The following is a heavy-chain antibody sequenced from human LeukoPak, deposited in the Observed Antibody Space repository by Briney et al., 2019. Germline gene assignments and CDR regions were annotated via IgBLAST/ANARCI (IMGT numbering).Heavy chain of an antibody. CDR1: GGSISSYY. J-gene: IGHJ4*02. V-gene: IGHV4-59*01. CDR3: ATVAVIRGVTYFDY. Sequence: PSETLSLTCTVSGGSISSYYWSWLRQPPGKGLEWIAYLFDSGSTDYNPSLESRATISVDTSKNQFSLKLRSVTAADTAVYYCATVAVIRGVTYFDYWGQGTLVTVSS. D-gene: IGHD3-10*01. CDR2: LFDSGST.